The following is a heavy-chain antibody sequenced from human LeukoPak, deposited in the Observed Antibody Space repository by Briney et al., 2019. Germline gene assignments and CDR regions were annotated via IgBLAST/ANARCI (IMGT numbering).Heavy chain of an antibody. D-gene: IGHD2-8*01. Sequence: GASVKVSCKASGGTFSSYAISWVRQAPGQGLEWMGGIIPIFGTANYAQKFQGRVTITADKSTSTAYMELSSLRSEDTAVYYCARGRVGYCTNGVCFNAYYYYYMDVWGKGTTVTVSS. J-gene: IGHJ6*03. V-gene: IGHV1-69*06. CDR2: IIPIFGTA. CDR3: ARGRVGYCTNGVCFNAYYYYYMDV. CDR1: GGTFSSYA.